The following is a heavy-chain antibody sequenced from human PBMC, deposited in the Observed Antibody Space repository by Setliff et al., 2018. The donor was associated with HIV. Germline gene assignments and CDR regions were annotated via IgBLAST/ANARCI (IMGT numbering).Heavy chain of an antibody. J-gene: IGHJ5*02. CDR2: IYYSGST. D-gene: IGHD6-13*01. CDR1: GFSFRNSFYN. Sequence: SETLSLTCNVSGFSFRNSFYNWGWIRQPPGKGLEWIGSIYYSGSTYYNPSLKSRVTISVDTSKNQFSLKLSSVTAADTAVYYCARRLYSSSWTPNWFDPWGQGTLVTVSS. CDR3: ARRLYSSSWTPNWFDP. V-gene: IGHV4-39*01.